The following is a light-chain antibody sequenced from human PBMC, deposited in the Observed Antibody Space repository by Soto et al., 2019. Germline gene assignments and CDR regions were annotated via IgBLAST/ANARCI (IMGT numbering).Light chain of an antibody. J-gene: IGLJ1*01. V-gene: IGLV2-23*02. CDR3: CSFAGRSPPTSV. CDR2: EVT. CDR1: TSDVGTYNL. Sequence: QSALTRPASVSGSPGQSITISCTGTTSDVGTYNLVSWYQHHPGKAPQLIIFEVTKRPSGVSDRFSGSKSGNTASLTISGLLGEDEADYYCCSFAGRSPPTSVFGTGTKVTVL.